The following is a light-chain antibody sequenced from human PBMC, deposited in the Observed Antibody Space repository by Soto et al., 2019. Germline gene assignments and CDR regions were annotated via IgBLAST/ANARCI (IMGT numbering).Light chain of an antibody. CDR2: WSS. CDR1: QSVLHSSNGNNY. Sequence: DIVMTQSPDFLAVSLGERATIKCRSSQSVLHSSNGNNYLAWYQQKPGQPPKLLIYWSSTRESGVPERFSGSGSGTDFTLTISSLEAEDVAFYWCQQYFDVPFTFGGGTKVDIK. CDR3: QQYFDVPFT. J-gene: IGKJ4*01. V-gene: IGKV4-1*01.